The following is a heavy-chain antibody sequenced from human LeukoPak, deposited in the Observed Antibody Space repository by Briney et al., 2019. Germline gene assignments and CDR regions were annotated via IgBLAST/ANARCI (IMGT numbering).Heavy chain of an antibody. CDR3: AKSGGYDSSGYYYGPFDY. J-gene: IGHJ4*02. V-gene: IGHV3-30*18. CDR1: GFTFDDYG. D-gene: IGHD3-22*01. Sequence: PGGSLRLSCAASGFTFDDYGMSWVRQAPGKGLEWVAVISYDGSNKYYADSVKGRFTISRDNSKNTLYLQMNSLRAEDPAVYYCAKSGGYDSSGYYYGPFDYWGQGTLVTVSS. CDR2: ISYDGSNK.